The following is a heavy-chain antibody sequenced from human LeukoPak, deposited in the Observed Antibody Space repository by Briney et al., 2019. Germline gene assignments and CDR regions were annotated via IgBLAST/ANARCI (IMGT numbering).Heavy chain of an antibody. V-gene: IGHV3-66*01. J-gene: IGHJ4*02. Sequence: GGSLRLSCAASGFTVSSNYMSWVRQAPGKGLEWVSVIYSGGSTYYADSVKGRFTISRDNSKNTLYLQMNSLRAEDTAVYYCARVRDVDTAMVDYWGQGTLVTVSS. CDR2: IYSGGST. CDR1: GFTVSSNY. CDR3: ARVRDVDTAMVDY. D-gene: IGHD5-18*01.